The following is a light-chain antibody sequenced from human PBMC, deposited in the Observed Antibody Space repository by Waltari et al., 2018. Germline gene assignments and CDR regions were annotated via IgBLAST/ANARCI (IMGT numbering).Light chain of an antibody. Sequence: EIQMTQSPSTLSAPVGASVTITCRARQRIRNWLAWYQKKPGKAPKVLIYKSFSLQSGVPSRFSGSGAETEFTLTISSLQPDDFASYYFQQYNISPYTFGQWTTLEI. CDR3: QQYNISPYT. V-gene: IGKV1-5*03. J-gene: IGKJ2*01. CDR1: QRIRNW. CDR2: KSF.